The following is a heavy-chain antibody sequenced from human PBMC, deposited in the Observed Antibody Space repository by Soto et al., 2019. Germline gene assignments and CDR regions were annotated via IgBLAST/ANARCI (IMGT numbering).Heavy chain of an antibody. Sequence: QVQLVQSGAEVEKPGSSVKVSCKTSGYTFTAYYIHWVRQAPGQGLEWMGWINPNSGVANYAQNFQGRVTITRDTSISTVYMELSKMRSEDTTVYYCARQGSGSEYPQYFYYGMDVWGQGTTVAASS. D-gene: IGHD5-12*01. CDR3: ARQGSGSEYPQYFYYGMDV. CDR1: GYTFTAYY. J-gene: IGHJ6*02. V-gene: IGHV1-2*02. CDR2: INPNSGVA.